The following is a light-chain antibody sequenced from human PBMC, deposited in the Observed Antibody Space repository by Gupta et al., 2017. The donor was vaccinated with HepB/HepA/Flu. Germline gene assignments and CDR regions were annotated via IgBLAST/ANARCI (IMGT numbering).Light chain of an antibody. J-gene: IGLJ2*01. CDR1: RSNIGAGYD. CDR3: QSYDSSLSGVV. CDR2: GNS. Sequence: SLLTQPPSLSRAPGQRLTISFTGSRSNIGAGYDVHWYQQLPGTAPKLLIYGNSNRPSGVPDRFSGSKSGTSASLAITGLQVEDEADYYCQSYDSSLSGVVFGGGTKLTVL. V-gene: IGLV1-40*01.